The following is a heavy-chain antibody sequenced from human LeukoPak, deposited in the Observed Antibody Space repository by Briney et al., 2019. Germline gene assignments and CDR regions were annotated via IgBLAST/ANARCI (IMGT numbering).Heavy chain of an antibody. CDR2: IYYSGST. CDR3: ARGVLVGHYLDS. V-gene: IGHV4-61*08. D-gene: IGHD1-26*01. Sequence: MSSETLSLTCSVSGGSISSSGYYWSWIRQPPGKGLEWIGYIYYSGSTNYNPSLKSRVTISVDTSKNQFSLKLNSVTAADTAVYYCARGVLVGHYLDSWGQGTLVTVSS. J-gene: IGHJ4*02. CDR1: GGSISSSGYY.